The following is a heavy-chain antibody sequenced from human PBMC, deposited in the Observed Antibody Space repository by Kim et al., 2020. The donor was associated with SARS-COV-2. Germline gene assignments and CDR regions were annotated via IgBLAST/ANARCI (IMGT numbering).Heavy chain of an antibody. CDR2: INAGNGNT. CDR3: ARFSGWYFWAFDI. Sequence: ASVKVSCKASGYTFTSYAMHWVRQAPGQRLEWMGWINAGNGNTKYSQKFQGRVTITRDTSASTAYMELSSLRSEDTAVYYCARFSGWYFWAFDIWGQGTMVTVSS. J-gene: IGHJ3*02. V-gene: IGHV1-3*01. CDR1: GYTFTSYA. D-gene: IGHD6-19*01.